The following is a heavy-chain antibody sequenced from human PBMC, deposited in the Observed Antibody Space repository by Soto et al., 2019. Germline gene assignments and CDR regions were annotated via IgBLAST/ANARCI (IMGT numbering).Heavy chain of an antibody. Sequence: QVQLVQSGAEVKKPGSSVKVSCKSSGGTFSTYTITWVRQAPGQGLEWMGRIIPVFGTTNYVLKFQGRVTIAEDTSTSPAYMELSSLRPEDTAIYYCTRDFKGRMSAACYRPADYWGQGTLVTVSS. CDR1: GGTFSTYT. CDR2: IIPVFGTT. J-gene: IGHJ4*02. V-gene: IGHV1-69*08. CDR3: TRDFKGRMSAACYRPADY. D-gene: IGHD2-15*01.